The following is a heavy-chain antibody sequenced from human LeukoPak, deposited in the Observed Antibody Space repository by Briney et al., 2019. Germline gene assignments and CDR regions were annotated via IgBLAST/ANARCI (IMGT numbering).Heavy chain of an antibody. V-gene: IGHV4-59*01. CDR2: IYYYGSS. J-gene: IGHJ4*02. CDR3: ARVSVSLTGFGVFDY. D-gene: IGHD3-9*01. CDR1: GGSISSYY. Sequence: SETLSLTCTVSGGSISSYYWSWLRQPPGKGLEWIGYIYYYGSSYYYPSRKSRVTISVDTSKNQFSLKLSSVAAADTAVYDCARVSVSLTGFGVFDYWGQGALVSVCS.